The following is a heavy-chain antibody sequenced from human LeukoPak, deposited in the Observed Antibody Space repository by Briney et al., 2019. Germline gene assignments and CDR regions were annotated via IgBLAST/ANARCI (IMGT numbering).Heavy chain of an antibody. J-gene: IGHJ4*02. V-gene: IGHV4-59*01. CDR2: IYYSGST. Sequence: PSETLSLTCTVSGGSISSYYWSWIRQPPGKGLEWIGYIYYSGSTNYNPSLKSRVTISVDTSKNQFSLKLSSVTAADTAVYYRARGPYFDWLLCHNGCYYFDYWGQGTLVTVSS. D-gene: IGHD3-9*01. CDR3: ARGPYFDWLLCHNGCYYFDY. CDR1: GGSISSYY.